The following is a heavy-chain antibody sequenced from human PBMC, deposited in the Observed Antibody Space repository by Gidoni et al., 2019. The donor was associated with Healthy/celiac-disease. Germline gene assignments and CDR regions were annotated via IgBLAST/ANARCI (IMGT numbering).Heavy chain of an antibody. CDR3: AKDVRGWELPRHDY. CDR1: RFSFSSYA. J-gene: IGHJ4*02. Sequence: EVQLLEAGGGVGQPGGSLRISCVASRFSFSSYAMSWVRQAPGKGLEWVSAISGSGGSTYYADSVKGRFTISRDNSKNTLYLQMNSLRAEDTAVYYCAKDVRGWELPRHDYWGQGTLVTVSS. CDR2: ISGSGGST. V-gene: IGHV3-23*01. D-gene: IGHD1-26*01.